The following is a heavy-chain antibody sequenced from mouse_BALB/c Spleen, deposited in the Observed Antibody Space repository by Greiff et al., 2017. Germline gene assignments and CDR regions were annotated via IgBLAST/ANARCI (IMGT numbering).Heavy chain of an antibody. Sequence: QVQLQQPGAELVKPGASVKLSCKASGYTFTSYWMHWVKQRPGQGLEWIGEINPSNGRTNYNEKFKSKATLTVDKSSSTAYMQLSSLTSEDSAVYYCAKRFRTTVVATGFDYWGQGTTLTVSS. CDR1: GYTFTSYW. J-gene: IGHJ2*01. CDR2: INPSNGRT. D-gene: IGHD1-1*01. V-gene: IGHV1S81*02. CDR3: AKRFRTTVVATGFDY.